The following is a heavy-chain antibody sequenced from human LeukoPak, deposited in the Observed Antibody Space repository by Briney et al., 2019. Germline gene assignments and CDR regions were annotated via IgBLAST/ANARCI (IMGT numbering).Heavy chain of an antibody. Sequence: GRSLRLSCAASGFTFSSYGMHWVRQAPGKGLEWVGRIKSKTDGGTTDYAAPVKGRFTISRDDSKNTLYLQMNSLKTEDTAVYYCTTDEAWGEAPYYFDYWGQGTLVTVSS. CDR2: IKSKTDGGTT. D-gene: IGHD3-16*01. J-gene: IGHJ4*02. CDR3: TTDEAWGEAPYYFDY. V-gene: IGHV3-15*07. CDR1: GFTFSSYG.